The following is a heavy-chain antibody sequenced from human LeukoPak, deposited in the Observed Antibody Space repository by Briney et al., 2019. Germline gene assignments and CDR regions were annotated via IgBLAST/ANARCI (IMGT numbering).Heavy chain of an antibody. V-gene: IGHV3-23*01. D-gene: IGHD5-12*01. CDR1: GLTFSSYA. CDR2: ISIRGGST. J-gene: IGHJ4*02. CDR3: AKDQGDIPLSD. Sequence: GGSLRLSCAASGLTFSSYAMSWVRQAPGKGLEWVSGISIRGGSTFYADSVKGWFSISRDNSKNTLYLQMNNLRAEDTAVYYCAKDQGDIPLSDWGQGTLVTVSS.